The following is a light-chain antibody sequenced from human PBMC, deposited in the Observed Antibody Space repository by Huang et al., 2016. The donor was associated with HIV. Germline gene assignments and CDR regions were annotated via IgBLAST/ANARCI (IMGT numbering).Light chain of an antibody. CDR2: DAS. CDR1: QSVSKY. CDR3: QQRSFWPPLT. Sequence: EIVLTQSPAALSLSPGERATLSCRASQSVSKYLAWYQQKPGQAPRLLIYDASNRATGIPARFSGSGSGTDFTLTISSLEPEDSAIYYCQQRSFWPPLTFGGGTKVEIK. J-gene: IGKJ4*01. V-gene: IGKV3-11*01.